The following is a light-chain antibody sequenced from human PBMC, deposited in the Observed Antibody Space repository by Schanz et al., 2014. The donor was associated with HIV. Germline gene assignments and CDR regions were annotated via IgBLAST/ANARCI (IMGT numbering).Light chain of an antibody. CDR2: DVT. J-gene: IGLJ3*02. CDR1: SSDVGGYNY. CDR3: SSYTSRNTWV. V-gene: IGLV2-14*03. Sequence: QSALTQPASVSGSPGQSITISCTGTSSDVGGYNYVSWYQQHPGKAPKLMIYDVTNRPSGVSNRFSGSKSGNTASLTISGLQPEDEADYYCSSYTSRNTWVFGGGTKLTVL.